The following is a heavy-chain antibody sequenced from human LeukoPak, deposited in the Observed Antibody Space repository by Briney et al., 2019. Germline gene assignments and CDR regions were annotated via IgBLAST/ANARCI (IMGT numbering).Heavy chain of an antibody. CDR3: AGGRSWYTVDLGY. J-gene: IGHJ4*02. V-gene: IGHV4-34*01. CDR2: INHSGST. D-gene: IGHD6-13*01. Sequence: SETLSLTCAVYGGSFSGYYWSWIRQPPGKGLEWIGEINHSGSTNYNPSLKSRVTISVDTSKNQFSLKLSSVTAADTAVYYCAGGRSWYTVDLGYWGQGTLVTVSS. CDR1: GGSFSGYY.